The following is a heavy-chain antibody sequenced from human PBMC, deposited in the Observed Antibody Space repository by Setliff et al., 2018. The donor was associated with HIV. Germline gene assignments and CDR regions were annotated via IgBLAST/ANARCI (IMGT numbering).Heavy chain of an antibody. CDR1: GGSFSGYY. D-gene: IGHD5-18*01. CDR3: ARTLRAAAMGYFDY. Sequence: SETLSLTCAVYGGSFSGYYWGWIRQPPGKGLEWIGSIHHSGSTYNNPSLKSRVTISVDTSKNQFSLKLTSVTAADTAVYYCARTLRAAAMGYFDYWGQGTLVTVSS. CDR2: IHHSGST. V-gene: IGHV4-38-2*01. J-gene: IGHJ4*02.